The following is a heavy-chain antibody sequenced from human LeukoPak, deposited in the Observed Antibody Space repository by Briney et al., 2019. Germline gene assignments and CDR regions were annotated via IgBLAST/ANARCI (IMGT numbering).Heavy chain of an antibody. CDR1: GFTFSSYW. V-gene: IGHV3-74*01. CDR2: INGDGSST. CDR3: AKGRPTSLVSGSPEFDY. J-gene: IGHJ4*02. Sequence: PGGSLRLSCAASGFTFSSYWMSWVRQAPGKGLVWASRINGDGSSTSYADSVKGRFTISRDNSKNTLYLQMNSLRAEDTAVYYCAKGRPTSLVSGSPEFDYWGQGTLVTVSS. D-gene: IGHD3-10*01.